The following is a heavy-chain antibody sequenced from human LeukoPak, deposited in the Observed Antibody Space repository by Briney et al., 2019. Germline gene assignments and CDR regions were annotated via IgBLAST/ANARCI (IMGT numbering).Heavy chain of an antibody. CDR2: ISSSSSYI. D-gene: IGHD4-11*01. CDR3: ARVGMTTVTTFLDV. Sequence: PGRSLRLSCAASGFTFSSYSMNWVRQAPGKGLEWVSSISSSSSYIYYADSVKGRFTISRDNAKNSLYLQMNSLRAEDTAVYYCARVGMTTVTTFLDVWGKGTTVTVSS. CDR1: GFTFSSYS. J-gene: IGHJ6*04. V-gene: IGHV3-21*01.